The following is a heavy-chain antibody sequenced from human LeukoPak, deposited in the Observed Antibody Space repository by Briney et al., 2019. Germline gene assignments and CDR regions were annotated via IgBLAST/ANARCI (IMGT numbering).Heavy chain of an antibody. CDR3: ARGSYYDSSGPH. D-gene: IGHD3-22*01. CDR2: IYYSGST. Sequence: SETLSLTCTVSGGSISSGDYYWSWIRQPPGKGLEWIGYIYYSGSTYYNPSLKSRVTISVDTSKNQFSLKLSSVTTADTAVYYCARGSYYDSSGPHWGQGTPVTVSS. V-gene: IGHV4-30-4*08. CDR1: GGSISSGDYY. J-gene: IGHJ4*02.